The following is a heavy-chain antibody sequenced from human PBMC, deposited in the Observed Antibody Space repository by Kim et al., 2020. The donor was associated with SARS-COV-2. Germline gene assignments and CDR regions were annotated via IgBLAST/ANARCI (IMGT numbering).Heavy chain of an antibody. CDR2: ISYDGSNK. J-gene: IGHJ4*02. D-gene: IGHD3-22*01. CDR1: GFTFSSYG. Sequence: LSLTCAASGFTFSSYGMHWVRQAPGKGLEWVAVISYDGSNKYYADSVKGRFTISRDNSKNTLYLQMNSLRAEDTAVYYCASLYDSSGYYYGDYWGQGTLVTVSS. V-gene: IGHV3-33*05. CDR3: ASLYDSSGYYYGDY.